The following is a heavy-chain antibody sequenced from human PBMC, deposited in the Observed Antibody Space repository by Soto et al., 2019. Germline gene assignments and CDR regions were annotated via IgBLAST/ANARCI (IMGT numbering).Heavy chain of an antibody. Sequence: QVQLVESGGGVVQPGRSLRLSCAASGFTFSSYGMHWVRQAPGKGLERVAVISYDGNNKYYADSVKGRFTISRDNFKNTLYLQMDSLRAEDTAMYYCAKDHLETTVTTPSYWGQATLVTVSS. V-gene: IGHV3-30*18. D-gene: IGHD4-17*01. CDR3: AKDHLETTVTTPSY. CDR2: ISYDGNNK. CDR1: GFTFSSYG. J-gene: IGHJ4*02.